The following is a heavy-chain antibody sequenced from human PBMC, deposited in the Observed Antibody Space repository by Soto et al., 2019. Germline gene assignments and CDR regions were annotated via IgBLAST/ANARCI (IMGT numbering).Heavy chain of an antibody. CDR1: GGSFSGYY. D-gene: IGHD5-12*01. Sequence: SETLSLTCAVYGGSFSGYYWSWIRQPPGKGLEWIGEINHSGSTNYNPSLKSRVTISVDTSKNQFSLKLSSVTAADTAVYYCARDQSTRWLQSDYWGQGTLVTVSS. J-gene: IGHJ4*02. CDR2: INHSGST. V-gene: IGHV4-34*01. CDR3: ARDQSTRWLQSDY.